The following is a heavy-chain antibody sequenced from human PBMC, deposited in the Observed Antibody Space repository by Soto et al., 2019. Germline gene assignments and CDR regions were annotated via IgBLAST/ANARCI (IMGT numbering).Heavy chain of an antibody. D-gene: IGHD5-12*01. Sequence: QVNLVESGGGVVPPGTSLRLSCAASGFSFSLYGMHWVRQAPGKGLEWVALIRYDGSDKQCADTVKGRCAVSRDNLENTLDLQIDNLSADDTATYYCARDQGGSVAYLDVWGQGTLVTVSS. J-gene: IGHJ4*02. CDR1: GFSFSLYG. CDR2: IRYDGSDK. CDR3: ARDQGGSVAYLDV. V-gene: IGHV3-33*01.